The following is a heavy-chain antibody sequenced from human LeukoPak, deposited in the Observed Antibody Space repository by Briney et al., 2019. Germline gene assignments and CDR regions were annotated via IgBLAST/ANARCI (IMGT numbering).Heavy chain of an antibody. CDR2: MNPVSANT. CDR1: GYTFTSYD. D-gene: IGHD5-18*01. V-gene: IGHV1-8*03. J-gene: IGHJ4*02. CDR3: ARGGGYSYGALDY. Sequence: SVKASCKLSGYTFTSYDTNWVRQATGQGLEWIGWMNPVSANTGYAQKFQGRVTITRNTSISTAYMELSSLRSEDTAVYYCARGGGYSYGALDYWGQGTPVTVSS.